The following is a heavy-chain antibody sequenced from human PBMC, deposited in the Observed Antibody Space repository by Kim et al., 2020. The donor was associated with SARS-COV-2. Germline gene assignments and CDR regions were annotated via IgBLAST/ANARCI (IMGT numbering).Heavy chain of an antibody. Sequence: SINYNASLKSRVTISVDTSKNQFSLKLGSVTAADTAVYYCARTGSGSYLSWGQGTVVTVSS. J-gene: IGHJ4*02. V-gene: IGHV4-34*01. CDR3: ARTGSGSYLS. CDR2: SI. D-gene: IGHD3-10*01.